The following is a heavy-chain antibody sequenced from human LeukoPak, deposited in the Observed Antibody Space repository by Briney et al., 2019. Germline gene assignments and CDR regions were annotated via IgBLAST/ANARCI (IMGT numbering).Heavy chain of an antibody. Sequence: SETLSLTCAVSGGSIGSYYWSWIRQPPGKGLEWIGYIYYSGSTNYNPSLKSRVTISVDTSKNQFSLKLSSVTAADTAVYYCARGRVSSGYQPSDYWGQGTLVTVSS. CDR2: IYYSGST. CDR1: GGSIGSYY. CDR3: ARGRVSSGYQPSDY. J-gene: IGHJ4*02. V-gene: IGHV4-59*12. D-gene: IGHD3-22*01.